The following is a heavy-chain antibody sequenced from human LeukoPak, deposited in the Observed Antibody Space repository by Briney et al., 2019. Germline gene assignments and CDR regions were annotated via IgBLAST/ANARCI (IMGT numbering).Heavy chain of an antibody. Sequence: ASVKVSCKASGYTFTSYDISWVRQAPGQGLEWMGWINPNSGGTNYAQKFQGRVTMTRDTSISTAYMELSRLRSDDTAVYYCARGGLAAAGPRLIDYWGQGTLVTVSS. CDR2: INPNSGGT. CDR1: GYTFTSYD. D-gene: IGHD6-13*01. V-gene: IGHV1-2*02. CDR3: ARGGLAAAGPRLIDY. J-gene: IGHJ4*02.